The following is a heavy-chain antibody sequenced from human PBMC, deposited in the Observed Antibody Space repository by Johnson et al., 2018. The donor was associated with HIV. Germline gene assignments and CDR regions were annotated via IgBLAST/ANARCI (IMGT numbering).Heavy chain of an antibody. CDR2: IKQDGSEK. CDR3: ARPPYSGSYYDAFDI. Sequence: VQLVESGGGLVQPGGSLRLSCAASGFTFSSYWMSWVRQAPGKGLEWVANIKQDGSEKYYVDSVKGRFTISRDNAKNSLYLQMNSLRAEDTAVYYCARPPYSGSYYDAFDIWGQGTMVTVSS. D-gene: IGHD1-26*01. V-gene: IGHV3-7*02. J-gene: IGHJ3*02. CDR1: GFTFSSYW.